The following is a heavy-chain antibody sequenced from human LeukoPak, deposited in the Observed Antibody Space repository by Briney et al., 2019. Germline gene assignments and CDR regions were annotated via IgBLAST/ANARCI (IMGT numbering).Heavy chain of an antibody. CDR1: GYTFTGYY. CDR2: INPNSGGT. D-gene: IGHD3-9*01. V-gene: IGHV1-2*02. J-gene: IGHJ6*02. Sequence: GASVKVSCKASGYTFTGYYMHWVRQAPGQGLEWMGWINPNSGGTNYAQKFQGRVTMTRDTSISTAYMELSRLRSDDTAVYYCARDRNYDILTGYYNYYGMDVWGQGTTVTVSS. CDR3: ARDRNYDILTGYYNYYGMDV.